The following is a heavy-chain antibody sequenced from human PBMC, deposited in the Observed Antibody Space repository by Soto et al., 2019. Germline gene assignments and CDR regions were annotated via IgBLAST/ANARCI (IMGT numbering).Heavy chain of an antibody. CDR2: ISAYNGNT. CDR3: ARNGRDYGDYGDFDY. D-gene: IGHD4-17*01. V-gene: IGHV1-18*01. CDR1: GYTFTSYG. Sequence: QVQLVQSGAEVKKPGASVKVSCKASGYTFTSYGISWVRQAPGQGLEWMGWISAYNGNTNYAQKLQGRVTMTTHPATSTAYMELRSLRSDDTAVYYCARNGRDYGDYGDFDYWGQGTLVTVSS. J-gene: IGHJ4*02.